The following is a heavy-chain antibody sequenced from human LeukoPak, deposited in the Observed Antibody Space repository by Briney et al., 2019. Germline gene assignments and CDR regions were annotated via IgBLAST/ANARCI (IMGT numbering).Heavy chain of an antibody. D-gene: IGHD3-10*02. Sequence: GGSLRLSCAASGFTFSSYSMNWVRQAPGKGLEWVSSISSSSSYIYYADSVKGRFTISRDNAKNSLFLKTDTLRGDDTGIYYCARDPNVLGITPYYFDFWGQGTLVTVSS. CDR2: ISSSSSYI. CDR3: ARDPNVLGITPYYFDF. CDR1: GFTFSSYS. J-gene: IGHJ4*02. V-gene: IGHV3-21*01.